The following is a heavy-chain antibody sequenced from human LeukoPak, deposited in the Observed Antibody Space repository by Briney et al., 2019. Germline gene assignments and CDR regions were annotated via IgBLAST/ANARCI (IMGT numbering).Heavy chain of an antibody. V-gene: IGHV3-23*01. CDR2: ISGSGSDGST. J-gene: IGHJ4*02. CDR3: AKSGYSISYFDY. CDR1: GFSFSSYA. D-gene: IGHD3-22*01. Sequence: QPGGSLRLSCAASGFSFSSYAMSWVRQAPGKGLEWVSVISGSGSDGSTYYADSVKGRFTISGDNSKNTVYLHMNSLRAEDTAIYYCAKSGYSISYFDYWGQGTLVTVSS.